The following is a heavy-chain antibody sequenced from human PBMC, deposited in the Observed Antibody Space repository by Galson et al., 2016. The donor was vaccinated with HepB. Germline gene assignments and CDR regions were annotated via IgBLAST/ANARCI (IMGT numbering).Heavy chain of an antibody. Sequence: CAISGDSVPSNSATWNWIRLSPSRGLEWLGRTYYRSRWYSDYALSVKSRITINADTSKSQFSLRLNSVTPEDTAVYYCARRTGNGFDVWGQGTTVTVSS. CDR1: GDSVPSNSAT. D-gene: IGHD1-1*01. V-gene: IGHV6-1*01. CDR3: ARRTGNGFDV. CDR2: TYYRSRWYS. J-gene: IGHJ6*02.